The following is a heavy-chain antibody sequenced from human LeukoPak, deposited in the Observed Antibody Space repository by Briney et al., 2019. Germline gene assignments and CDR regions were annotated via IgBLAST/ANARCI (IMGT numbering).Heavy chain of an antibody. CDR1: GGSISSGGYS. D-gene: IGHD1-26*01. V-gene: IGHV4-30-2*01. CDR3: ARGSYSGSYYFDY. J-gene: IGHJ4*02. CDR2: IYHSGST. Sequence: SETLSLTCAASGGSISSGGYSWSWIRQPPGKGLEWIGYIYHSGSTYYNPSLKSRVTISVDRSKNQFSLKLSSMTAADTAVYYCARGSYSGSYYFDYWGQGTLVTVSS.